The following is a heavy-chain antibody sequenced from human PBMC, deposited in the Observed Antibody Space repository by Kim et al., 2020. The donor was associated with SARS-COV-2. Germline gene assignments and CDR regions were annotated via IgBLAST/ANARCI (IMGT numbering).Heavy chain of an antibody. J-gene: IGHJ4*02. CDR2: SYI. V-gene: IGHV3-21*01. Sequence: SYISYADTVKGRFTISRDTAKNSLYLQMNSLRAEDTAVYYCAQGIAGFDYWGQGTLVTVSS. D-gene: IGHD6-13*01. CDR3: AQGIAGFDY.